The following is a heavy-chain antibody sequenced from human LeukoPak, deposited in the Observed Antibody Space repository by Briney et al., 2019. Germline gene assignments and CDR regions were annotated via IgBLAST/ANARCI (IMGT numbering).Heavy chain of an antibody. D-gene: IGHD5-12*01. CDR1: GFMFSNYA. CDR2: IGGTGANT. Sequence: PGGSLRLSCAASGFMFSNYALTWVRQAPGKGLEWVSTIGGTGANTYYADSVKGRFTISRDNSKKKLYLQMNSLRAEDTAVYYCAKDSRGYSGYDFDSWGQGSLVTVSS. J-gene: IGHJ4*02. V-gene: IGHV3-23*01. CDR3: AKDSRGYSGYDFDS.